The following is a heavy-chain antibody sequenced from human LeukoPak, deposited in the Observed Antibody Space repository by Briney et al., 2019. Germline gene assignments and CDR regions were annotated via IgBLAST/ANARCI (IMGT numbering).Heavy chain of an antibody. CDR3: ARGGYSSSWYHQRDWFDP. Sequence: ASVKVSCKASGGTFSSYAISWVRQAPGQGLEWMGGIIPIFGTANYAQKFQGRVTITADESTSTAYMELSSLRSEDTAVYYCARGGYSSSWYHQRDWFDPWGQGTLVTVSS. J-gene: IGHJ5*02. V-gene: IGHV1-69*13. CDR1: GGTFSSYA. CDR2: IIPIFGTA. D-gene: IGHD6-13*01.